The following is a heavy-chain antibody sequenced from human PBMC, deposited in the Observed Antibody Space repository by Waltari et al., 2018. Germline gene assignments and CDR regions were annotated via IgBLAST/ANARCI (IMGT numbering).Heavy chain of an antibody. D-gene: IGHD6-13*01. CDR3: ARWGGPGIAAAYVGFDP. V-gene: IGHV1-2*06. CDR1: GYTFTGYY. CDR2: INPNSGGT. Sequence: QVQLVPSGAEVKKPGASVTVSCKASGYTFTGYYIPWVRPAPGQGLEWMGRINPNSGGTNYAQKFQGRVTMTRDTSISTAYMELSRLRSDDTAVYYCARWGGPGIAAAYVGFDPWGQGTLVTVSS. J-gene: IGHJ5*02.